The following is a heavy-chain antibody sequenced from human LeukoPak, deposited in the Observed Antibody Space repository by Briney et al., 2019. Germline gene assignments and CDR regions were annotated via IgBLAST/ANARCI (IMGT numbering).Heavy chain of an antibody. CDR2: ISGSGATT. J-gene: IGHJ4*02. Sequence: GGSLRLSCAASGFTFNSYAMSWVRQAPGKGLEWVSDISGSGATTYYAGSVKGRFTISRDNSKNTLYLQMTSLRAEDTAVYYCAKDAYYGGNGGFDYWGQGTLVTVSS. CDR1: GFTFNSYA. CDR3: AKDAYYGGNGGFDY. V-gene: IGHV3-23*01. D-gene: IGHD4-23*01.